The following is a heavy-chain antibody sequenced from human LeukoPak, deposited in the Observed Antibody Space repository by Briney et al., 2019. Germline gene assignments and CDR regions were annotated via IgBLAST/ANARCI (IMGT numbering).Heavy chain of an antibody. J-gene: IGHJ2*01. D-gene: IGHD3-22*01. CDR2: IYHSGST. V-gene: IGHV4-4*02. Sequence: PSGTLSLTCAVSGGSISSSNWWSWVRQPPGKGLEWIGEIYHSGSTNYNPSLKSRVTISVDTSKNQFSLKLTSVTAADTAVYYCARGVTMIVVVIHDWYFDLWGRGTLVTVSS. CDR3: ARGVTMIVVVIHDWYFDL. CDR1: GGSISSSNW.